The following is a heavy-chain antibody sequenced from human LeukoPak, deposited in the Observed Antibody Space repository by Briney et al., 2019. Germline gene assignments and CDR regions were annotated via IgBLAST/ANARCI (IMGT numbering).Heavy chain of an antibody. Sequence: GGSLRLSCAASGFTFSSCAMSWVRQAPGKGLEWVSAISGSGGITKYADSVKGRFTISRDNSKNTMYLQMNSLRAEDTAVYYCAKDAGTYFGTDPFDIWGQGTMVTVSS. CDR1: GFTFSSCA. V-gene: IGHV3-23*01. CDR3: AKDAGTYFGTDPFDI. D-gene: IGHD1/OR15-1a*01. J-gene: IGHJ3*02. CDR2: ISGSGGIT.